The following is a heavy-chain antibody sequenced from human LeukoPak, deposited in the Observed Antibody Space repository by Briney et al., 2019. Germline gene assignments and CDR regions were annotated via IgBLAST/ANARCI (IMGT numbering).Heavy chain of an antibody. CDR2: IYYSGST. CDR3: ARAAGYDFWSGHHDY. V-gene: IGHV4-59*01. CDR1: GGSISSYY. D-gene: IGHD3-3*01. J-gene: IGHJ4*02. Sequence: SQTLSLTCTVSGGSISSYYWSWIRQPPGKGLEWIGYIYYSGSTNYNPSLKSRVTISVDTSKNQFSLKLSSVTAADTAVYYCARAAGYDFWSGHHDYWGQGTLVTVSS.